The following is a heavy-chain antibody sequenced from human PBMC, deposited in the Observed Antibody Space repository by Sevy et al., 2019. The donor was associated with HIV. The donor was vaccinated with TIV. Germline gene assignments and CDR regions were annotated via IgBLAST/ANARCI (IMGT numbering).Heavy chain of an antibody. Sequence: GGSLRLSCAASGFIFSDYDMNWVRQAPGKGLEWISVISSRSSYIKYADSLKGRFTISRDNAKNSLFLQMNSLRDEDTAVYYCARDSSWNYDSYFYGMDVWGQGTTVTVSS. V-gene: IGHV3-21*05. CDR1: GFIFSDYD. J-gene: IGHJ6*02. CDR3: ARDSSWNYDSYFYGMDV. CDR2: ISSRSSYI. D-gene: IGHD1-7*01.